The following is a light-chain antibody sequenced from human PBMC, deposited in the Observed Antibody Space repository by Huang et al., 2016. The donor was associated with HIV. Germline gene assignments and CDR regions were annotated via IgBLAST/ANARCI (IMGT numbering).Light chain of an antibody. CDR1: QSVSSY. J-gene: IGKJ4*01. Sequence: EIVLTQSPATLSLSPGERATLSCRASQSVSSYLAWYQQRPGQAPRLLIYDASNRATGIAARVSGSGSGTDFTLTISSLGPEDFAVYYCQQRSNWPPLTFGGGTKVEIK. CDR2: DAS. V-gene: IGKV3-11*01. CDR3: QQRSNWPPLT.